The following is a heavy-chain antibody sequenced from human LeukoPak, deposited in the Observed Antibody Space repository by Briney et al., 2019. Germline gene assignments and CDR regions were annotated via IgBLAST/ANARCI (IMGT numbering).Heavy chain of an antibody. Sequence: GGSLRLSCAASGFTFSSYAMSWVRQAPGKGLEWVSVISGNDGKTYYADSVKGRFTISRDNSKNTLYLQMNSLRAEDTAVYYCAKPTYRYQLPSYFDYWGQGTLVTVSS. V-gene: IGHV3-23*01. CDR2: ISGNDGKT. CDR3: AKPTYRYQLPSYFDY. D-gene: IGHD2-2*01. CDR1: GFTFSSYA. J-gene: IGHJ4*02.